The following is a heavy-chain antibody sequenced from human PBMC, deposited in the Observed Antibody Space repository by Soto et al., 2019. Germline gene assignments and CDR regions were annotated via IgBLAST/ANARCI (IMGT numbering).Heavy chain of an antibody. V-gene: IGHV4-31*03. D-gene: IGHD1-1*01. CDR2: IYFSGST. Sequence: QVQLQESGPGLVKPSQTLSLTCTVSGGSISSGGYYWSWIRQHPGKGLEWIGYIYFSGSTYYNPSLKSGVTISVDTSKNQFSLKLSFVTAADTAVYYCARIRRTERWFDPWGQGTLVSVSS. J-gene: IGHJ5*02. CDR1: GGSISSGGYY. CDR3: ARIRRTERWFDP.